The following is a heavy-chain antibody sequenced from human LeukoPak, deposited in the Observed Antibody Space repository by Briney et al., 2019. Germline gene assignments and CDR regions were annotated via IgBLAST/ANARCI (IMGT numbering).Heavy chain of an antibody. CDR3: VRDPRLSGLGSRVAYYMDV. J-gene: IGHJ6*03. V-gene: IGHV1-2*02. CDR2: INPNSGGT. Sequence: ASVKVSCKASGYTFTGYYMHWVRQAPGQGLEWMGWINPNSGGTNYAQKFQGRVTMTRDTSISTAYMELSRLRSDDTAVYYCVRDPRLSGLGSRVAYYMDVWGKGTTVTVSS. D-gene: IGHD3-16*01. CDR1: GYTFTGYY.